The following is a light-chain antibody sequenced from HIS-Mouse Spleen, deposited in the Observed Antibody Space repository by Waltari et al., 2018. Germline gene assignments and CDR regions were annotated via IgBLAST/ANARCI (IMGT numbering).Light chain of an antibody. V-gene: IGLV3-21*03. CDR1: NIGSKS. CDR3: QVWDSSSDHVV. Sequence: SYVLTQPPSVSVAPGKTARITCGGNNIGSKSGHWYQQKPGQAPVLGVYDDSARPSGRPERFSGSNSGTTATLTISRVEAGDEAADYCQVWDSSSDHVVFGGGTKLTVL. CDR2: DDS. J-gene: IGLJ2*01.